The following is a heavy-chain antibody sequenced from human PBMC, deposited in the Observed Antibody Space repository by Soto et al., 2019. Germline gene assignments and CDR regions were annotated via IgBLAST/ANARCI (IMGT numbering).Heavy chain of an antibody. J-gene: IGHJ4*02. D-gene: IGHD3-10*01. CDR2: ADSGGST. CDR3: ARGATEVRGVINRFDY. V-gene: IGHV3-66*01. CDR1: GFTVSSNY. Sequence: EVQLVESGGGLVQPGGSLRLSCAASGFTVSSNYMSWVRQAPGKGLECVSVADSGGSTYYAESVKGRVTISRDTSKNTLCLQLIGLSAEDTAVYYCARGATEVRGVINRFDYWGRGSLVAVSS.